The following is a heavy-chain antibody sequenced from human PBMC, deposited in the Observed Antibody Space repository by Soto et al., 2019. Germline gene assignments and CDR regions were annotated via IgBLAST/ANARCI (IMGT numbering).Heavy chain of an antibody. Sequence: SETLSLTCAVSGDSISSTFWWTWVRQPPGKGLEWIGEVYHSGSTRYNPSLKSRVTISVDKPNNQFSLKLSSMTGADTAVYYCARRIVATETFDYWGQGTLVTVSS. J-gene: IGHJ4*02. V-gene: IGHV4-4*02. D-gene: IGHD5-12*01. CDR3: ARRIVATETFDY. CDR2: VYHSGST. CDR1: GDSISSTFW.